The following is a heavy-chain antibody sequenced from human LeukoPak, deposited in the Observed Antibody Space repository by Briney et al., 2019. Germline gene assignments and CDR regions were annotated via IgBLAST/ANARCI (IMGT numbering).Heavy chain of an antibody. CDR3: ARDGEEDGTFDY. CDR1: GGSVSSGSYY. D-gene: IGHD1-7*01. Sequence: MTSETLSLTCTVSGGSVSSGSYYRSWIRQPPGKGLEWIGYIYYSGSTNYNPSLKSRVTISVDTSKNQFSLKLSSVTAADTAVYYCARDGEEDGTFDYWGQGTLVTVSS. CDR2: IYYSGST. J-gene: IGHJ4*02. V-gene: IGHV4-61*01.